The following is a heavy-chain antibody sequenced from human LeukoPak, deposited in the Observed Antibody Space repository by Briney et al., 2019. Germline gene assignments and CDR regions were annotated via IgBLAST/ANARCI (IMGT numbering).Heavy chain of an antibody. CDR2: IIPIFGTA. CDR1: GGTFSSYA. J-gene: IGHJ4*02. D-gene: IGHD2-21*01. Sequence: VASVEVSCTASGGTFSSYAISWVRQAPGQGLEWMGGIIPIFGTANYAQKFQGRVTITADESTSTAYMELSSLRSEDTAVYYCAREGGVNYFDYWGQGTLVTVSS. V-gene: IGHV1-69*01. CDR3: AREGGVNYFDY.